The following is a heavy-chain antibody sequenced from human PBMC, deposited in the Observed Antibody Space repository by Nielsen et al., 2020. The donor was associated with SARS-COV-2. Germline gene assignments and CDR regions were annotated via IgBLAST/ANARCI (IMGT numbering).Heavy chain of an antibody. CDR3: ARGGSIPARPLDY. CDR2: INPYSGGT. Sequence: ASVKVSCKASGYTFTGYYMHWVRQAPGQGLEWMGRINPYSGGTNYAQKFQGTVTMTRDASISTVYMELTSDDTAVYYCARGGSIPARPLDYWGLGTLVTVSS. CDR1: GYTFTGYY. J-gene: IGHJ4*02. D-gene: IGHD6-6*01. V-gene: IGHV1-2*06.